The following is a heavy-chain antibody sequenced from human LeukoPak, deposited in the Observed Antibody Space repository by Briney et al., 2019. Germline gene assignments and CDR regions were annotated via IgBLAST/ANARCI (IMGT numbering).Heavy chain of an antibody. V-gene: IGHV3-7*03. CDR1: GFTFSSYW. D-gene: IGHD3-22*01. CDR3: AKDSDSSGYWAPIDY. Sequence: GGSLRLSCAASGFTFSSYWMSWVRQAPGKGLEWVANIKQDGSEKYYVDSVKGRFTISRDNAKNSLYLQMNSLRAEDTALYYCAKDSDSSGYWAPIDYWGQGTLVTVSS. CDR2: IKQDGSEK. J-gene: IGHJ4*02.